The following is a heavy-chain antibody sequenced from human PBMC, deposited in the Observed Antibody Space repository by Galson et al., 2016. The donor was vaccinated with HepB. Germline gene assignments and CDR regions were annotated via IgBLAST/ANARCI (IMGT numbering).Heavy chain of an antibody. CDR3: ARDTKGRVEVVVAANYYYYYGMDV. CDR2: ISYDGSNK. D-gene: IGHD2-15*01. V-gene: IGHV3-30*04. CDR1: EFTFSTYA. Sequence: SLRLSCAASEFTFSTYAIHWVGQAPGKGLEWVAVISYDGSNKYFADSVKGRFTISRDNSENTLYLQMNSLRAEDTAVYYCARDTKGRVEVVVAANYYYYYGMDVWGQGTTVTVSS. J-gene: IGHJ6*02.